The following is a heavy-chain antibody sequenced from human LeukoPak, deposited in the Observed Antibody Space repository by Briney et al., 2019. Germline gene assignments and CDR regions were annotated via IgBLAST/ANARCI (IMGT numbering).Heavy chain of an antibody. D-gene: IGHD3-22*01. V-gene: IGHV3-11*04. J-gene: IGHJ4*02. CDR2: ISSSGSTI. CDR1: GFTFSDYY. CDR3: AKDQYYYDSSGYSGMINY. Sequence: GGSLRLSCAASGFTFSDYYMSWVRQAPGKGLEWVSYISSSGSTIYYADSVKGRFTISRDNAKNSLYLQMNSLRVEDTAVYYCAKDQYYYDSSGYSGMINYWGQGTLVTVSS.